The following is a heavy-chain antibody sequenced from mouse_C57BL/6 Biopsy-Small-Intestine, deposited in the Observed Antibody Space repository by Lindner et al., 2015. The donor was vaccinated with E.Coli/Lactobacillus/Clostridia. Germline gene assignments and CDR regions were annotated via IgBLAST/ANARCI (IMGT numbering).Heavy chain of an antibody. Sequence: VQLQESGAELARPGASVKLSCKASGYTFTSYGISWVKQRTGQGLEWIGEIYPRSGNTYYNEKFKGKATLTADKSSSTAYMELRSLTSEDSAVYFCARDGNYEYFDVWGTGTTVTVSS. CDR3: ARDGNYEYFDV. D-gene: IGHD2-1*01. CDR2: IYPRSGNT. V-gene: IGHV1-81*01. J-gene: IGHJ1*03. CDR1: GYTFTSYG.